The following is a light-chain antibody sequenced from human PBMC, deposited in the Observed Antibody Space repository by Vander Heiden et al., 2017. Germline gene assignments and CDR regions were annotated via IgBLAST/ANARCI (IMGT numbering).Light chain of an antibody. Sequence: DIQMTQSPSSLSASVGDRVTITCRASQSSSSYLNWYQQQPGKAPKRLIYAASSLQSGVPSRFSGSGSGTDFTITISSLQPEDFATYYCQQSYSTPCTFGQGTKLEIK. CDR1: QSSSSY. V-gene: IGKV1-39*01. CDR2: AAS. CDR3: QQSYSTPCT. J-gene: IGKJ2*01.